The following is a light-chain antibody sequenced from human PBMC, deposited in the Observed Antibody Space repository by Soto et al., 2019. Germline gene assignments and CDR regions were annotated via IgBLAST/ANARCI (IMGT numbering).Light chain of an antibody. CDR3: SSFTTSSTFV. Sequence: QSALAQPASVSGSPGQSITISCTGTSSVVGHYNYVSWFQQHPGKVPKLLIYDVSSWPSGIPDRFSGSKSGNTASLTISGLQAEDEADYYCSSFTTSSTFVFGTGTKVTVL. J-gene: IGLJ1*01. CDR1: SSVVGHYNY. V-gene: IGLV2-14*01. CDR2: DVS.